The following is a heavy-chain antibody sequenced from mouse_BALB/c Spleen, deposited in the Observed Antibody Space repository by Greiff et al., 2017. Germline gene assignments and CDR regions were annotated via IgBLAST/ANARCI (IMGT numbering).Heavy chain of an antibody. D-gene: IGHD1-1*01. Sequence: VKLQESGAELAKPGASVKMSCKASGYTFTSYWMHWVKQRPGQGLEWIGYINPSTGYTEYNQKFKDKATLTADKSSSTAYMQLSSLTSEDSAVYYCARETGLFWFAYWGQGTLVTVSA. J-gene: IGHJ3*01. CDR2: INPSTGYT. CDR3: ARETGLFWFAY. CDR1: GYTFTSYW. V-gene: IGHV1-7*01.